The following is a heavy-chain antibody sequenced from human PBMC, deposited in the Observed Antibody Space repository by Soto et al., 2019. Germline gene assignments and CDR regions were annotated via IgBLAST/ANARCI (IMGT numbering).Heavy chain of an antibody. V-gene: IGHV5-10-1*01. CDR2: IDPSDSYT. CDR3: ARSTLGLVDIGLVGLDQPDY. Sequence: ESLKISCKGSGYSFTSYWISWVRQMPGKGLEWMERIDPSDSYTNYSPSFQGHVTISADKSISTAYLQWSSLKASDTAMYYCARSTLGLVDIGLVGLDQPDYWGQGSLVTVSS. CDR1: GYSFTSYW. D-gene: IGHD5-12*01. J-gene: IGHJ4*02.